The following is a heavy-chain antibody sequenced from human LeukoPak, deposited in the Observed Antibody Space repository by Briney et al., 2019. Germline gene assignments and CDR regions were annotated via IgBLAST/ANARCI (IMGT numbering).Heavy chain of an antibody. V-gene: IGHV3-30*04. CDR1: GLSFSSYA. D-gene: IGHD2-21*01. Sequence: GGSLRFSCGACGLSFSSYAIHWVGQAPSKRMPRVAVISYDGSNKYYADSVKGRFTISRDNSKNTLYLQMNRLRAEDTAVYYCARERELREDYWGQGTLVTGSS. CDR3: ARERELREDY. J-gene: IGHJ4*02. CDR2: ISYDGSNK.